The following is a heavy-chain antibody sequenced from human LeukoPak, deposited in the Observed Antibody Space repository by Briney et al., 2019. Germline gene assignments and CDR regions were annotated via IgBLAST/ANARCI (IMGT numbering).Heavy chain of an antibody. J-gene: IGHJ5*02. V-gene: IGHV4-31*03. CDR2: IYYSGST. CDR1: GGPISNYY. CDR3: ASNYGGNSRAWWFDP. D-gene: IGHD4-23*01. Sequence: PSETLSLTCTVSGGPISNYYWTWIRQHPGKGLEWIGYIYYSGSTYYNPSLKSRVTISVDTSKNQFSLKLSSVTAADTAVYYCASNYGGNSRAWWFDPWGQGTLVTVSS.